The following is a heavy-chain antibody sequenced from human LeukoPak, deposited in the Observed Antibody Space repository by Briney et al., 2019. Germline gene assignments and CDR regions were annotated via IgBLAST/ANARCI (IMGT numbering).Heavy chain of an antibody. CDR1: GFTFSSYG. V-gene: IGHV3-33*01. J-gene: IGHJ4*02. D-gene: IGHD6-13*01. Sequence: PGGSLRLSCAASGFTFSSYGMHWVRQAPGKGPEWVAVIWYDGSNKYYADSVKGRFIISRDNSKNTLYLQMNSLRAEDTAVYYCARDDLRWGYSVDHWGQGSLVTVSS. CDR2: IWYDGSNK. CDR3: ARDDLRWGYSVDH.